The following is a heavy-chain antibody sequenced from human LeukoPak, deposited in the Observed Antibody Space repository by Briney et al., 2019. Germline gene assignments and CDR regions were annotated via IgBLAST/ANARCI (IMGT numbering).Heavy chain of an antibody. CDR2: INPKSDGA. J-gene: IGHJ4*02. Sequence: GASVKVSCKASGYAFIDYYIHWLRQAPGQGLEWMGWINPKSDGAKYAQSFQGRVIMTSDTSISTVYMDLSRLRSDDTAVYYCARGPSAGQFDYWGQGTLVTVSS. CDR1: GYAFIDYY. V-gene: IGHV1-2*02. CDR3: ARGPSAGQFDY.